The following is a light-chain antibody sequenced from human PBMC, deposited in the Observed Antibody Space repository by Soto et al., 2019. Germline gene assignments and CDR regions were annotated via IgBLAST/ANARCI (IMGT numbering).Light chain of an antibody. CDR2: DVS. CDR1: SGDVGTYNY. V-gene: IGLV2-14*01. Sequence: QSALTQPASVSGSPGQSITISCTGASGDVGTYNYVSWYQQHPGKDPKLMIYDVSNRPSGVSNRFSGSKSGNTASLTISGLQAEDEADYYCSSYTSSSTLVFGGGTKLTVL. J-gene: IGLJ2*01. CDR3: SSYTSSSTLV.